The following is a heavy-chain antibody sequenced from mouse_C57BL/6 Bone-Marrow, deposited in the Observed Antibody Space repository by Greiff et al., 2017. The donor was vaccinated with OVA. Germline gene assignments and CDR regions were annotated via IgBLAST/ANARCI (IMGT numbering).Heavy chain of an antibody. V-gene: IGHV5-17*01. Sequence: EVQVVESGGGLVKPGGSLKLSCAASGFTFSDSGMHWVRQAPEKGLEWVAYISSGSSTIYYADTVKGRFTISRDNAKNTLFLQMTSLRSEDTAMYYCARIYYDYDGVDYWGQGTTLTVSS. CDR1: GFTFSDSG. D-gene: IGHD2-4*01. CDR3: ARIYYDYDGVDY. J-gene: IGHJ2*01. CDR2: ISSGSSTI.